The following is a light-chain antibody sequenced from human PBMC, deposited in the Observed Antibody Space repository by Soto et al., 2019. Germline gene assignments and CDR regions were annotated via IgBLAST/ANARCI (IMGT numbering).Light chain of an antibody. V-gene: IGLV1-40*01. CDR3: QSYDSSLSGYWV. CDR1: SSNIGAVYD. CDR2: GNS. J-gene: IGLJ3*02. Sequence: QSVLTQPPSVSGAPGQRVTISCTGSSSNIGAVYDVHWYQQLPGTAPKVLIYGNSNRPSGVPDRFSGSKSGTSASLAITGLQAEDEADYYCQSYDSSLSGYWVFGGGTKLTVL.